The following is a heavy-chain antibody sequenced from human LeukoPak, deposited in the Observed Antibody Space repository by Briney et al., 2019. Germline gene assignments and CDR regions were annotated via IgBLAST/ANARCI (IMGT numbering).Heavy chain of an antibody. D-gene: IGHD6-13*01. Sequence: GGSLRLSCAASGFTFSIYVMSWVRQAPGKGLEWVSNIGGSVGSMFYAASVKGRFAISRDNSKNTLFLQMNNLRVEDTAVYYCAKRGNSWDLFDYWGQGTLVTVSS. CDR1: GFTFSIYV. V-gene: IGHV3-23*01. CDR2: IGGSVGSM. CDR3: AKRGNSWDLFDY. J-gene: IGHJ4*02.